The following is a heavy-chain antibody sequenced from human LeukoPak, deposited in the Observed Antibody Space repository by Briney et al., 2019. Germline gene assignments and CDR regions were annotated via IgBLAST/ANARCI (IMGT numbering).Heavy chain of an antibody. CDR1: GFTFSSYS. D-gene: IGHD2-8*01. Sequence: GGSLRLSCAASGFTFSSYSMNWVRQAPGKGLEWVSSISSSSSYVFYADSVKGRFTISRDNAKNSLYLQMNSLRAEDTAVYYCARDRPGYCTNGVCYAPLHYWGQGTLVTVSS. CDR2: ISSSSSYV. J-gene: IGHJ4*02. CDR3: ARDRPGYCTNGVCYAPLHY. V-gene: IGHV3-21*01.